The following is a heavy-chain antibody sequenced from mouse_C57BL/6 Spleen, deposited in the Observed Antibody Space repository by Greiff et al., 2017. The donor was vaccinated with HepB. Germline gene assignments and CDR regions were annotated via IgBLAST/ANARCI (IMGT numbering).Heavy chain of an antibody. J-gene: IGHJ2*01. CDR1: GFTFSDYY. D-gene: IGHD2-4*01. Sequence: EVKLMESEGGLVQPGSSMKLSCTASGFTFSDYYMAWVRQVPEKGLEWVANINYDGSSTYYLDSLRSRFIISRDNAKNILYLQMSSLKSEDTATYYCARARRNDYDYFDYWGQGTTLTVSS. V-gene: IGHV5-16*01. CDR2: INYDGSST. CDR3: ARARRNDYDYFDY.